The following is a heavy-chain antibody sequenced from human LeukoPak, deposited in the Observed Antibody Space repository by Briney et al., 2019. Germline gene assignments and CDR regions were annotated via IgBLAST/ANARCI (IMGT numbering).Heavy chain of an antibody. J-gene: IGHJ5*02. Sequence: SETLSLTCAVFGGSFNYHWSWFRQPPGKGLEWVGEISLGGGTNYNPSLKSRVTISLDTSKNHLSLNLTSGTAADTAVYYCARGGGDCSGGSCYVDAWGQGTLVTVSS. CDR3: ARGGGDCSGGSCYVDA. CDR2: ISLGGGT. CDR1: GGSFNYH. D-gene: IGHD2-15*01. V-gene: IGHV4-34*01.